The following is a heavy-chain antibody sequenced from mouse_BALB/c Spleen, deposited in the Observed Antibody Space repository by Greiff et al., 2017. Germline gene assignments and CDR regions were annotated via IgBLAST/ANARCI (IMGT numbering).Heavy chain of an antibody. J-gene: IGHJ2*01. CDR3: TRPMVTTKVDY. V-gene: IGHV1-5*01. Sequence: EVKLVESGTVLARPGASVKMSCKASGYTFTSYWMHWVKQRPGQGLEWIGAIYPGNSDTSYNQKFKGKAKLTAVTSTSTAYMELSSLTNEDSAVYYCTRPMVTTKVDYWGQGTTLTVSS. CDR1: GYTFTSYW. CDR2: IYPGNSDT. D-gene: IGHD2-1*01.